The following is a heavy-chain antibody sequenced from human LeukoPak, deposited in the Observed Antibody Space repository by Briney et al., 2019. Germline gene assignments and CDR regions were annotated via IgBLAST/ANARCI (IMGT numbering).Heavy chain of an antibody. CDR3: ARVSSLWFGELGDYFDY. J-gene: IGHJ4*02. CDR2: MNPNTGDT. V-gene: IGHV1-8*01. CDR1: GFTFTSYD. Sequence: ASVKVSCKASGFTFTSYDINWVRQASGQGLEWMGWMNPNTGDTGYAQKFQGRVTMTRDISIGTAYMELRGLRSEDTAIYYCARVSSLWFGELGDYFDYWGQGTLVTVSS. D-gene: IGHD3-10*01.